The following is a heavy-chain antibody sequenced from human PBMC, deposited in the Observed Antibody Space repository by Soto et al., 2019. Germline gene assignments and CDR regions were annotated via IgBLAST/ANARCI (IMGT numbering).Heavy chain of an antibody. CDR1: GFTFSNAW. Sequence: GESLKISCAASGFTFSNAWINWVRQAPGKGLEWVGRIKSKTDGGTIDYAEPVKGRFAISRDDSNNMVYLQMNSLKIEDTAVYYCTTDSYSTIIIVRFDYWGHGTLVTVSS. CDR2: IKSKTDGGTI. J-gene: IGHJ4*01. CDR3: TTDSYSTIIIVRFDY. V-gene: IGHV3-15*07. D-gene: IGHD3-22*01.